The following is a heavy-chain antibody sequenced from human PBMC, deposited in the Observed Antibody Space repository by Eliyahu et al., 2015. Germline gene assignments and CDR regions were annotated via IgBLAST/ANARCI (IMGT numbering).Heavy chain of an antibody. J-gene: IGHJ5*02. CDR2: IYHSGST. V-gene: IGHV4-38-2*02. D-gene: IGHD1-26*01. CDR3: ARFKGAANWFDP. CDR1: XYXISSGYY. Sequence: QVQLQESGPGLVKPSETLSLTCTVXXYXISSGYYWGWXRQPPGKGLEXIGSIYHSGSTYYNPSLKSRVTISVDTSKNQFSLKLSSVTAADTAVYYCARFKGAANWFDPWGQGTLVTVSS.